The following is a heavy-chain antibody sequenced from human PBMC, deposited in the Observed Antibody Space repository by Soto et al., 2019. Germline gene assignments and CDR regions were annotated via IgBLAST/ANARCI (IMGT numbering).Heavy chain of an antibody. CDR1: GFTPSSYD. CDR2: IGTTGDA. J-gene: IGHJ3*02. D-gene: IGHD3-10*01. Sequence: EVQLVESGGGLVQPGGSLRLSCAASGFTPSSYDIHWVRQVIGKGLEWVSAIGTTGDAYYSGSVKGRFTISRDNAKNSLSLQMNSLRVGESAVYYCTRDAGSGSVAFDIWGQGTMVTVSS. V-gene: IGHV3-13*01. CDR3: TRDAGSGSVAFDI.